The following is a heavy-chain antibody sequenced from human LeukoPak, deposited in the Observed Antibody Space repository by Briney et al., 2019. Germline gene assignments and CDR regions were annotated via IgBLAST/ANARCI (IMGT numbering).Heavy chain of an antibody. D-gene: IGHD3-22*01. J-gene: IGHJ4*02. V-gene: IGHV5-51*01. CDR2: IYPGDSDT. CDR1: GYNFNNYW. Sequence: GESLKISCKGSGYNFNNYWIGWVRQMPGKGLEWMGIIYPGDSDTRYSPSFQGQVTISADKSISTAYLQWSSLKASDTAMYYCARPQSYYDSSGSDYWGQGTLVTVSS. CDR3: ARPQSYYDSSGSDY.